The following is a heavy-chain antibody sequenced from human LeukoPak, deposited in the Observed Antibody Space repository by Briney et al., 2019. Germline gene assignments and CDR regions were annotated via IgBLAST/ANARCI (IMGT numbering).Heavy chain of an antibody. CDR1: GFMFGNHG. D-gene: IGHD3-3*01. CDR3: AKDLHRSGYYGMDV. J-gene: IGHJ6*02. V-gene: IGHV3-48*04. CDR2: IGPSGVTR. Sequence: GGSLRLSCEGSGFMFGNHGLIWVRQAPGKGLDWLSFIGPSGVTRLYANSVKGRFTISRDNAENSVFLQMNSLRAEDTALYYCAKDLHRSGYYGMDVWGQGTTVTVSS.